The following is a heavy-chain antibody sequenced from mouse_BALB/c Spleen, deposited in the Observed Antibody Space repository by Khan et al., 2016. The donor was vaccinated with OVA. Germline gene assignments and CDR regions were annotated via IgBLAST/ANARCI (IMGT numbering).Heavy chain of an antibody. CDR2: ISYSGST. D-gene: IGHD1-1*01. CDR3: TKGRYYEWCFDV. J-gene: IGHJ1*03. CDR1: GYSITSDYA. Sequence: EVQLQESGPGLVKPSQSLSLTCTVTGYSITSDYAWNWIRQFPGNKLEWLGYISYSGSTTYNPSLKSRISITRDTSKNQFFLQLNSVTAEDTVTYYRTKGRYYEWCFDVWGTGTTVTVSS. V-gene: IGHV3-2*02.